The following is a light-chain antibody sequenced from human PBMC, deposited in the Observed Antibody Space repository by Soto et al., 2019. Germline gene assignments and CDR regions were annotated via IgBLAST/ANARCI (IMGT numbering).Light chain of an antibody. V-gene: IGKV3-15*01. J-gene: IGKJ4*01. CDR1: QSVSSN. CDR2: GAS. Sequence: EIVITQSPATLSVSPGETATLSCRASQSVSSNLAWYQQKPVQAPSLLIYGASTRATDIPPRFSGSGSGTEFTLTITSLQSEDFAVYYCQQYKNWPPLTFGGGTKVDIK. CDR3: QQYKNWPPLT.